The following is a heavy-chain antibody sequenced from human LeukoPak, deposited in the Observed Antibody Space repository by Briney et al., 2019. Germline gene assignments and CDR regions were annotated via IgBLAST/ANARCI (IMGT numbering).Heavy chain of an antibody. CDR1: GFTFSSYS. CDR3: AREGGYYYDSSGYYGINWYFDL. J-gene: IGHJ2*01. Sequence: GGSLRLSCAASGFTFSSYSMIWVRQAPGKGLEWVSSISSSSSYIYYADSVKGRFNISRDNAKNSLYLQMYSLRAEDTAVYYCAREGGYYYDSSGYYGINWYFDLWGRGTLVTVSS. CDR2: ISSSSSYI. D-gene: IGHD3-22*01. V-gene: IGHV3-21*01.